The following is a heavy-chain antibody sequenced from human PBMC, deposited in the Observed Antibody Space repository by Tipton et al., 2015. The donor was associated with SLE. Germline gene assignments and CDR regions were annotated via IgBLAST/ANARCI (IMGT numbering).Heavy chain of an antibody. V-gene: IGHV4-59*01. Sequence: LRLSCSVSGGSISSYYWSWIRQPPGKGLEWIGYIYYSGSTNYNPSLKSRVTISVDTSKNQFSLKLSSVTAADTAVYHCARVGCNNGVCYLAFDIWGQGTMVTVSS. CDR2: IYYSGST. CDR1: GGSISSYY. J-gene: IGHJ3*02. D-gene: IGHD2-8*01. CDR3: ARVGCNNGVCYLAFDI.